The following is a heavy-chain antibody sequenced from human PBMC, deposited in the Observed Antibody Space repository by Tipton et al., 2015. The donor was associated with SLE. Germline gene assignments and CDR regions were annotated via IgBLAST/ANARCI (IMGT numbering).Heavy chain of an antibody. J-gene: IGHJ4*02. CDR1: GFTFSIYA. CDR2: ISYDGSNK. CDR3: ASSLPYGGLFDY. V-gene: IGHV3-30*04. Sequence: RSLRLSCAASGFTFSIYAMHWVRQAPGKGLEWVAVISYDGSNKYYADSVKGRFTISRDNSKNTLCLQMNSPRAEDTAVYYCASSLPYGGLFDYWGQGTLVTVSS. D-gene: IGHD2-2*02.